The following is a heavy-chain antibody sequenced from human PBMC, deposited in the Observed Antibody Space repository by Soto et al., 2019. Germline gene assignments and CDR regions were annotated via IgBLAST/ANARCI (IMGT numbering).Heavy chain of an antibody. J-gene: IGHJ6*02. CDR1: GGSFSDHF. CDR2: INHSGTT. Sequence: SETLSLTCAVYGGSFSDHFWSWIRQTPGKGLEWIGEINHSGTTKYKAALKSRVSISLDTSKKQFSLRLSSVTAADTAVYFGVRGQRAWTQGGEKCGYYVYGMDVWGQGTTVTVSS. D-gene: IGHD3-16*01. V-gene: IGHV4-34*01. CDR3: VRGQRAWTQGGEKCGYYVYGMDV.